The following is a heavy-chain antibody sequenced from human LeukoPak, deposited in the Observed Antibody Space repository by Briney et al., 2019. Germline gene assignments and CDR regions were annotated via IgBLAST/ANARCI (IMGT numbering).Heavy chain of an antibody. CDR1: GFTFRSFY. J-gene: IGHJ2*01. V-gene: IGHV3-7*03. CDR3: AKDGAYGDYGWYFDL. D-gene: IGHD4-17*01. Sequence: GGSLRLSCAASGFTFRSFYMSWVRQAPGKGLEWVAKVNEDGRQIYYADSVKGRFTISRDNSKNTLYLQMNSLRAEDTAVYYCAKDGAYGDYGWYFDLWGRGTLVTLSS. CDR2: VNEDGRQI.